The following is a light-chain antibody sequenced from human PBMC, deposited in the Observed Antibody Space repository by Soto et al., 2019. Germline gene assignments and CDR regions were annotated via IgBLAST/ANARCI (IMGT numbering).Light chain of an antibody. CDR3: QQYGSSRWS. CDR2: GAS. V-gene: IGKV3-20*01. CDR1: QSVSSNY. Sequence: ENVLTQSPGTLSLSPGERATLSCRASQSVSSNYVAWYQQKPGQAPRLLVYGASGRATGIPDRFSGSGSGTDFTLTISRLEPEDFAVYYCQQYGSSRWSFGLGTKVEIK. J-gene: IGKJ1*01.